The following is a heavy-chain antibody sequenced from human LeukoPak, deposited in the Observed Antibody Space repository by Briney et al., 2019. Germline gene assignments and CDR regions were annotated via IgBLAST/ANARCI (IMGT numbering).Heavy chain of an antibody. Sequence: VASVKVSCKASGGTFSSYAISWVRQAPGQGLEWMGGIIPIFGTANYAQKFQGRVTITADKSTSTAYMELSSLRAEDTAVYYCAKDLYCSGGSCYEGPGYYYYYYMDVWGKGTTVTVSS. CDR1: GGTFSSYA. V-gene: IGHV1-69*06. CDR3: AKDLYCSGGSCYEGPGYYYYYYMDV. D-gene: IGHD2-15*01. CDR2: IIPIFGTA. J-gene: IGHJ6*03.